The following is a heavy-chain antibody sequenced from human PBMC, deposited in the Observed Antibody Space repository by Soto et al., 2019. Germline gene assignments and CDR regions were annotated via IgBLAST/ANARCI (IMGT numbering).Heavy chain of an antibody. J-gene: IGHJ6*02. CDR3: ARDQYDILTGYYYYYGMDV. CDR2: ISYDGNNT. D-gene: IGHD3-9*01. CDR1: GFIFDYYA. V-gene: IGHV3-30*04. Sequence: QEQLVESGGGVVQPGRSLRLSCTVSGFIFDYYALHWVRQGPGKGLEWVAIISYDGNNTYYADSVKGRFTISRDNSKNTLYLQMSSLRAEDTAVYYCARDQYDILTGYYYYYGMDVWGQGTTVTVSS.